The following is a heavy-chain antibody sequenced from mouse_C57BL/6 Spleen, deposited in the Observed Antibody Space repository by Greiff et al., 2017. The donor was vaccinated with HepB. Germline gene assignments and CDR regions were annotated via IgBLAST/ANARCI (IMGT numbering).Heavy chain of an antibody. CDR1: GYSFSSSW. CDR3: ERGDYSNYRWFAY. D-gene: IGHD2-5*01. J-gene: IGHJ3*01. Sequence: VQLQQSGPELVKPGASVKISCKASGYSFSSSWMNWVKQRPGKGLEWIGRIYPGDGDTNYNGKFKGKATLTADKSSSTAYMQLSSLTSEDSAVYFCERGDYSNYRWFAYWGQGTLVTVSA. CDR2: IYPGDGDT. V-gene: IGHV1-82*01.